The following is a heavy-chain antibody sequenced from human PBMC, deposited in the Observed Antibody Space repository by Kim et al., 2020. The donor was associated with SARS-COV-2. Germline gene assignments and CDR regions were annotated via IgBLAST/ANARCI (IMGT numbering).Heavy chain of an antibody. CDR3: AKGVVVVATYFNH. V-gene: IGHV3-30*02. J-gene: IGHJ1*01. D-gene: IGHD2-15*01. Sequence: YADTVKRRFTISRDNSKDTLYLQRNSLRPEDTAVYYCAKGVVVVATYFNHWGQGTLVIVSS.